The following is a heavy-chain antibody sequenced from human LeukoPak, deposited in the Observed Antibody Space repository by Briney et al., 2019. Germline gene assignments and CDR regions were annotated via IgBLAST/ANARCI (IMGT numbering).Heavy chain of an antibody. CDR1: GFTFDDYA. V-gene: IGHV3-9*01. CDR3: AKDGGSYEEHWFDP. J-gene: IGHJ5*02. D-gene: IGHD1-26*01. CDR2: ISWNSGSI. Sequence: GGSLRLSCAASGFTFDDYAMHWVRQAPGKGLEWVSVISWNSGSIGYADSVKGRFTISRDNAKNSLYLQMNSLRAEDTALYYCAKDGGSYEEHWFDPWGQGTLVTVSS.